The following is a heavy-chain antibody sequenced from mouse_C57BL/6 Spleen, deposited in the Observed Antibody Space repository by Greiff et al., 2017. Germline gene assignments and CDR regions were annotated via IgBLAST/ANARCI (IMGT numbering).Heavy chain of an antibody. D-gene: IGHD2-5*01. CDR1: GYAFSSYW. CDR2: IYPGDGDT. CDR3: ARPYSNYLYYYAMDY. V-gene: IGHV1-80*01. J-gene: IGHJ4*01. Sequence: QVQLQQSGAELVKPGASVKISCKASGYAFSSYWMNWVKQRPGKGLEWIGQIYPGDGDTNYNGKFKGKATLTADKSSSTAYMQLSSLTSEDSAVYFCARPYSNYLYYYAMDYWGQGTSVTVSS.